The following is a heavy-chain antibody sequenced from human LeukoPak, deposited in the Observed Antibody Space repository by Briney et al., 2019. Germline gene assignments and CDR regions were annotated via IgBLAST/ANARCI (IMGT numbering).Heavy chain of an antibody. J-gene: IGHJ4*02. CDR2: IKSKIDGGTT. CDR1: GFSFRNAW. V-gene: IGHV3-15*01. Sequence: GGSLRLSCAASGFSFRNAWMTGVRQAPGKGLEWVGRIKSKIDGGTTDYAAPVKGRFTISTDDSKNTLYLQMNSLKTEDTAVYYCTTSLRQSAQFFWGQGTLVTVSS. D-gene: IGHD3-3*01. CDR3: TTSLRQSAQFF.